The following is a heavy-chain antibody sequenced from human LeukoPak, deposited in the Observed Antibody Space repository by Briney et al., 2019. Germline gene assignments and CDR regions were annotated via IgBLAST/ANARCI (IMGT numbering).Heavy chain of an antibody. CDR2: ISSSGST. D-gene: IGHD2-2*01. J-gene: IGHJ6*03. CDR3: ARVIVVVPAANPARFDYYMDV. CDR1: GDSISSGDYY. Sequence: SETLSLTCTVSGDSISSGDYYWSWIRQPAGKGLEWIGRISSSGSTNYNPSLKSRVTISVDTSKNQFSLKLSSVTAADTAVYYCARVIVVVPAANPARFDYYMDVWGKGTTVTISS. V-gene: IGHV4-61*02.